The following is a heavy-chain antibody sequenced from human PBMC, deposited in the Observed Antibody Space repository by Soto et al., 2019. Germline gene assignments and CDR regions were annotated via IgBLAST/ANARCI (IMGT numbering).Heavy chain of an antibody. V-gene: IGHV4-30-4*01. CDR3: ARVPGDGDGYYYYGMDV. Sequence: HVQLQESGPGLVKPSQTLSLTCTVSGGSISSGDYYWSWIRQPPGKGLEWIGYIYYSGSTYYNPSLKSRVTISVDTSKNQSSRKLSSVTAADTAVYYCARVPGDGDGYYYYGMDVWGQGTTVTVSS. J-gene: IGHJ6*02. D-gene: IGHD4-17*01. CDR1: GGSISSGDYY. CDR2: IYYSGST.